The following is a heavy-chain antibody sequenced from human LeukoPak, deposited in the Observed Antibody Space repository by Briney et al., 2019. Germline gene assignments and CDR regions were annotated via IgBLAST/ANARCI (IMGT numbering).Heavy chain of an antibody. CDR2: IYTNGET. Sequence: PSQTLSLTCTVSGDSLSSGNYYWTWIRQPAGKGLEWLGRIYTNGETNYNPSLKSRVTILLDTSKNHFSLRLSSVTATDTAIYFCARGRGGRLSASNWFDTWGQGILVTVSS. CDR3: ARGRGGRLSASNWFDT. V-gene: IGHV4-61*02. CDR1: GDSLSSGNYY. D-gene: IGHD2/OR15-2a*01. J-gene: IGHJ5*02.